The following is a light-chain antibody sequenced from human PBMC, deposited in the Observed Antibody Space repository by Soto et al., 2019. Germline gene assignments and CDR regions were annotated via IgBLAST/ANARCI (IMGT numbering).Light chain of an antibody. J-gene: IGKJ4*01. CDR2: AAS. V-gene: IGKV1-39*01. CDR1: QSISSY. Sequence: DIQMTQSPSSLSASVGDRVTITCRASQSISSYLNWYQQKPGKAPKLLIYAASSLQSGVPSRFSGSGSGTDFTLTISSLQPEDVATYYCQQSYSTPPSTFGGGTKVEIK. CDR3: QQSYSTPPST.